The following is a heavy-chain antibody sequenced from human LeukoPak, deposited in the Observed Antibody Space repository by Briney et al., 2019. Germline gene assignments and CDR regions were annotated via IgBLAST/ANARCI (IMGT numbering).Heavy chain of an antibody. CDR3: AKDLYYDSSGYYRTLGYFDY. J-gene: IGHJ4*02. Sequence: GGSLRLSCAASEFTVSSNYMSWVRQAPGKGLEWVSVIYSGGSTYYADSVKGRFTISSDTSKNTLYLQMNSLRAEDTAVYYCAKDLYYDSSGYYRTLGYFDYWGQGTLVTVSS. D-gene: IGHD3-22*01. CDR1: EFTVSSNY. CDR2: IYSGGST. V-gene: IGHV3-66*01.